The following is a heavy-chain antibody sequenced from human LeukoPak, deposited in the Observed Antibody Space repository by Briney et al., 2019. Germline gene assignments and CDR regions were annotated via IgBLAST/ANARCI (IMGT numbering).Heavy chain of an antibody. J-gene: IGHJ6*02. D-gene: IGHD3-10*01. CDR2: ISYSGST. CDR1: GGSISSYY. CDR3: AGSGPGGYYYYYGLDV. V-gene: IGHV4-59*01. Sequence: SETLSLTCTVSGGSISSYYWSWIRQPPGKGLEWIGYISYSGSTNYNPSLKSRVTISVDTSKNQFSLKLSSVTAADTAVYYCAGSGPGGYYYYYGLDVWGQGTTVTVSS.